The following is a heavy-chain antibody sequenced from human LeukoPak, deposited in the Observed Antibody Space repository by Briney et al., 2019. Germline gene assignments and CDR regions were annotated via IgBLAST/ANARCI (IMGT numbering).Heavy chain of an antibody. J-gene: IGHJ4*02. CDR1: GFTFSSYA. CDR2: ISGSGGST. D-gene: IGHD3-3*01. V-gene: IGHV3-23*01. CDR3: AKEVHDSYYFDY. Sequence: AGGSLRLSCAASGFTFSSYAMSWARQAPGKGLEWVSAISGSGGSTYYADSVKGRFTISRDNSKNTLYLQMNSLRAEDTAVYYCAKEVHDSYYFDYWGQGTLVTVSS.